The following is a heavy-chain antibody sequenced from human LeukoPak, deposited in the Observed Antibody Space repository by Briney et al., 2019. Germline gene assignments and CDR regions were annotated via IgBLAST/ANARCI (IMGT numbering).Heavy chain of an antibody. V-gene: IGHV3-23*01. D-gene: IGHD3-10*01. J-gene: IGHJ3*02. Sequence: GGSLRLSCAASGFTFTDYAMGWVRQAPGQGLEWASTISASGSTTYYADSVRGRFTISRDNSKNTLSLQMSSLRAEDTAVYYCAKDLKRVLRFGELLGAFDIWGQGTMVTVSS. CDR3: AKDLKRVLRFGELLGAFDI. CDR2: ISASGSTT. CDR1: GFTFTDYA.